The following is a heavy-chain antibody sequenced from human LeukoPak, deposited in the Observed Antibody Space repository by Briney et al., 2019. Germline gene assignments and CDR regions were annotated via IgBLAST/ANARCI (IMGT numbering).Heavy chain of an antibody. V-gene: IGHV4-4*07. CDR3: ARSQSLGYCSTTSCPLDY. D-gene: IGHD2-2*01. J-gene: IGHJ4*01. CDR1: GGSISSYY. Sequence: SETLSLTCTVSGGSISSYYWSWIRQPAGKGLEWIGRIYTSGSTNYNPSLKSRVTMSVDTSKNQFSLKLSSVTAADTAVYYCARSQSLGYCSTTSCPLDYWGHGTLVTVSS. CDR2: IYTSGST.